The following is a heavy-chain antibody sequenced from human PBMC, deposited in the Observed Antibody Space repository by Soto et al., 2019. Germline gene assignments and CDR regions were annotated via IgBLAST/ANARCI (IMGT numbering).Heavy chain of an antibody. V-gene: IGHV1-18*01. D-gene: IGHD5-12*01. CDR3: ARVQSGYDFAY. Sequence: GASVKVSCKASGYTFTSYGINWVRQAPGQGLEWMGWISANNGNTHYAQKLQGRVTMTTDTSTSTAYMELRSLRSDDTAVYYCARVQSGYDFAYWGHGTLFTVPT. CDR2: ISANNGNT. CDR1: GYTFTSYG. J-gene: IGHJ4*01.